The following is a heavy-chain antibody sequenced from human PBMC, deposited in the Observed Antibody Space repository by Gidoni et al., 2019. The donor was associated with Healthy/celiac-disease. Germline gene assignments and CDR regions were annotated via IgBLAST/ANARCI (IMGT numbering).Heavy chain of an antibody. CDR3: AREWWELLSEGYFDY. Sequence: HVQLVESGGGVVRPGRSLRLSCAASGFPLSRYAMHWVRQAPGKGLEWVAVISYDGSNKYYADSVKGRFTISRDNSKNTLYLQMNSLRAEDTAVYYCAREWWELLSEGYFDYWGQGTLVTVSS. D-gene: IGHD1-26*01. CDR1: GFPLSRYA. CDR2: ISYDGSNK. J-gene: IGHJ4*02. V-gene: IGHV3-30-3*01.